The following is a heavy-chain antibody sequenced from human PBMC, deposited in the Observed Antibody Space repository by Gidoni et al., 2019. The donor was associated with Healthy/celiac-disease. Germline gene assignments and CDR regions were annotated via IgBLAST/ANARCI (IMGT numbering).Heavy chain of an antibody. D-gene: IGHD2-2*01. V-gene: IGHV4-31*03. J-gene: IGHJ5*02. CDR3: AREMNDIVVVPAAGRFDP. Sequence: QVQLQESGPGLVKPSQTLSLTCTVSGGSISSGGYYWSWIRQHPGKGLEWIGYIYYSGSTYYNPSLKSRVTISVDTSKNQFSLKLSSVTAADTAVYYCAREMNDIVVVPAAGRFDPWGQGTLVTVSS. CDR1: GGSISSGGYY. CDR2: IYYSGST.